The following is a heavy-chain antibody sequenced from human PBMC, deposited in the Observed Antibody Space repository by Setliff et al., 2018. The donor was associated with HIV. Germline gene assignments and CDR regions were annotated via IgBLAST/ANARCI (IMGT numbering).Heavy chain of an antibody. CDR3: ATSLGGYGSGSYFDY. CDR1: GYTLTELS. Sequence: ASVKVSCKVSGYTLTELSRHWVRQAPGKGLEWMGGFDPEDGETIYAQKIQGRVTMTGDTSTDTAYMELSSLRSEDTAVYYCATSLGGYGSGSYFDYWGQGTLVTVSS. V-gene: IGHV1-24*01. J-gene: IGHJ4*02. CDR2: FDPEDGET. D-gene: IGHD3-10*01.